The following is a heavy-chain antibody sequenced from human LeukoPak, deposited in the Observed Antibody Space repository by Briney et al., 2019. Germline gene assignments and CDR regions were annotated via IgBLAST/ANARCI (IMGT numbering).Heavy chain of an antibody. CDR1: GGSFSGYY. V-gene: IGHV4-34*01. Sequence: SETLSLTCAVYGGSFSGYYWSWIRQPPGKGLEWIGEINHSGSTNYNPSLKSRVTISVDTSKNQLSLKLSSVTAADTAVYYCARGRGGIAVAGPFDYWGQGTLVTVSS. CDR2: INHSGST. D-gene: IGHD6-19*01. CDR3: ARGRGGIAVAGPFDY. J-gene: IGHJ4*02.